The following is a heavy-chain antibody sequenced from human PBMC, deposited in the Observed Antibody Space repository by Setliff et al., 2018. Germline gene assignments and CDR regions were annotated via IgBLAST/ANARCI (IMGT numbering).Heavy chain of an antibody. CDR2: IYHSGST. V-gene: IGHV4-38-2*01. J-gene: IGHJ6*02. CDR1: GYSISSGYY. Sequence: SETLSLTCAVSGYSISSGYYWGWIRQPPGKGLEWIGSIYHSGSTYYNPSLKSRVTISVDTSKNQFSLKLSSVTAADTAVYYCARGKDYGMDVWGQGTTVTVSS. CDR3: ARGKDYGMDV. D-gene: IGHD2-15*01.